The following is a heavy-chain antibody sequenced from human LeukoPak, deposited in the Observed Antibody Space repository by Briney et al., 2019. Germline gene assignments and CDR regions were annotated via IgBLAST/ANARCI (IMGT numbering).Heavy chain of an antibody. CDR3: ARGDGYSGYDSRYYYYYMDV. CDR2: INPCGSRT. CDR1: GYTFTSYY. V-gene: IGHV1-46*01. J-gene: IGHJ6*03. D-gene: IGHD5-12*01. Sequence: ASVKVSCTASGYTFTSYYMHWGRQSPGHGLEWMGIINPCGSRTSYEQTSQGRVTMTRDMSTSTVYMELSSLRSEDTAVYYCARGDGYSGYDSRYYYYYMDVWGKGTTVTVSS.